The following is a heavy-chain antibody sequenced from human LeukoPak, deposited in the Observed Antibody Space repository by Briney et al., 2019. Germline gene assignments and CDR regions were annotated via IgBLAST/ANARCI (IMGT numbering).Heavy chain of an antibody. CDR2: INWNGGST. J-gene: IGHJ3*02. V-gene: IGHV3-20*01. CDR1: GFTFDDYG. Sequence: GGSLRLSCAASGFTFDDYGMSWVRQAPGKGLEWVSGINWNGGSTGYADSVKGRFTISRDNAKNSLYLQMNSLRAEDTALYHXXXXXXXXXGQEDAFDIWGQGTMVTVSS. D-gene: IGHD5-12*01. CDR3: XXXXXXXXGQEDAFDI.